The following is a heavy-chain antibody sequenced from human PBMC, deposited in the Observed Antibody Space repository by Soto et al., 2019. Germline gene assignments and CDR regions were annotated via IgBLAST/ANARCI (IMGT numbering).Heavy chain of an antibody. Sequence: NPXVSLSLSSAASGFTFSSYSMNWVRQAPGKGLEWVSSISSSSSYIYYADSVKGRFTISRDNAKNSLYLQMNSLRAEDTAVYYCARDKVPTDYDFWSGYYRSPYFDYWGQGTLVTVSS. V-gene: IGHV3-21*01. CDR1: GFTFSSYS. J-gene: IGHJ4*02. CDR2: ISSSSSYI. D-gene: IGHD3-3*01. CDR3: ARDKVPTDYDFWSGYYRSPYFDY.